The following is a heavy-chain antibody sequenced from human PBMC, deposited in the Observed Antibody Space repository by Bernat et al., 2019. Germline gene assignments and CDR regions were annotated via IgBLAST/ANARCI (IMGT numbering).Heavy chain of an antibody. D-gene: IGHD3-9*01. J-gene: IGHJ4*02. CDR2: ISYDGSNK. V-gene: IGHV3-30-3*01. Sequence: QVQLVESGGGVVQPGRSLRLSCAASGFTFSTYGVHWVRQAPGKGLEWVAVISYDGSNKYYADSVKGRFTISRDTSKNTLYLQMNSLRAEDTAVYYCARMFWLRTAGFDYWGQGTLVTVSS. CDR3: ARMFWLRTAGFDY. CDR1: GFTFSTYG.